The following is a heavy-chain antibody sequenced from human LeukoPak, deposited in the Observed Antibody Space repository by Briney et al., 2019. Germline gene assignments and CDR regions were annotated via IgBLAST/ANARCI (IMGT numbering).Heavy chain of an antibody. Sequence: GGSRRLSCAASGFIFSTYAMSWVRQAPGKRLEWVSVISWSGDNTYYADSVKGRFTISRDNSKNTLYLQMNSLRAEDTALYYCAKAGCTSTSCYNNNWGQGTLVTVSS. CDR1: GFIFSTYA. CDR3: AKAGCTSTSCYNNN. CDR2: ISWSGDNT. V-gene: IGHV3-23*01. J-gene: IGHJ4*02. D-gene: IGHD2-2*02.